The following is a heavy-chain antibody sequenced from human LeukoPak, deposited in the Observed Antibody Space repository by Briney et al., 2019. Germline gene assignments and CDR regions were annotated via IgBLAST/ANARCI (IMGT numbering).Heavy chain of an antibody. CDR1: GFTFINAW. V-gene: IGHV3-23*01. Sequence: GGSLRLSCAASGFTFINAWMAWVRQAPGKGLEWVSAISGSGGSTYYADSVKGRFTISRDNSKNTLYLQMNSLRAEDTAVYYCAKDGVVGYGAFDIWGQGTMVTVSS. D-gene: IGHD1-26*01. CDR3: AKDGVVGYGAFDI. J-gene: IGHJ3*02. CDR2: ISGSGGST.